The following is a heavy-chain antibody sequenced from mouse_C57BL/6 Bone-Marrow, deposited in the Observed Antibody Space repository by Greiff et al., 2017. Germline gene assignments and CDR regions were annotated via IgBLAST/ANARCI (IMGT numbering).Heavy chain of an antibody. Sequence: QVTLKESGPGILQPSQTLSLTCSFSGFSLSTFGMGVGWIRQPSGKGLEWLAHIWWDDDKYYNPAPKSRPTISKDTSKNQVFLKIANVDTADTATYYCARMGPIYCYGRDAMDDWGPGTSVTVSS. J-gene: IGHJ4*01. CDR1: GFSLSTFGMG. CDR3: ARMGPIYCYGRDAMDD. V-gene: IGHV8-8*01. CDR2: IWWDDDK. D-gene: IGHD1-1*01.